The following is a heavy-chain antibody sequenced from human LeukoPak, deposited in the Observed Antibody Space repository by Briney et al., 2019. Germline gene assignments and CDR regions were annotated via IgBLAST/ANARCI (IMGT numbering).Heavy chain of an antibody. CDR2: IIPIFGTA. CDR3: ARDTVNRSYCSSTSCSNYYYYYMDV. CDR1: GGTFSSYA. V-gene: IGHV1-69*05. Sequence: ASVKVSCKASGGTFSSYAISWVRQAPGQGLEWMGGIIPIFGTANYAQKFQGRVTITTDESTSRAYMELSSLRSEDTAVYYCARDTVNRSYCSSTSCSNYYYYYMDVWGKGTTVTVSS. D-gene: IGHD2-2*01. J-gene: IGHJ6*03.